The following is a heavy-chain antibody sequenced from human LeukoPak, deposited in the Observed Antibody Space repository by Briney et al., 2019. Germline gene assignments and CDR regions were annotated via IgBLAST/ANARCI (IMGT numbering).Heavy chain of an antibody. CDR2: ISTTGSSI. V-gene: IGHV3-48*03. CDR1: EFIFSNYV. Sequence: PGGSLRLSCAASEFIFSNYVMNWVRQAPGKGLEWISYISTTGSSIFYADSVKGRFTISRDNAKNSLYLRMNSLRADDTAIYYCVKDSEATFDYCGHGILVTVSS. J-gene: IGHJ4*01. CDR3: VKDSEATFDY.